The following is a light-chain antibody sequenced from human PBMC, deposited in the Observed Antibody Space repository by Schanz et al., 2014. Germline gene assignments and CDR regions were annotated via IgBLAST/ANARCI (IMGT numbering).Light chain of an antibody. Sequence: QSVLTQPPSVSGAPGQRVTISCTGSSSNIGAGYDVHWYQQLPGAAPKLLIYGNYRRPSGVPDRFSGSRSGTSASLAITGLQAEDEADYYCTTYTNTVVFGGGTKLTVL. V-gene: IGLV1-40*01. CDR2: GNY. CDR3: TTYTNTVV. CDR1: SSNIGAGYD. J-gene: IGLJ2*01.